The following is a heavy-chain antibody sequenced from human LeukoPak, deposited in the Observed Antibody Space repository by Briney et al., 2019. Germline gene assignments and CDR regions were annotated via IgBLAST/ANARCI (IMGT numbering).Heavy chain of an antibody. Sequence: GGSLRLSCAASGFTFSSYEVNWVRPAPGKGLEWVSYISSSGSTIYYADSVKGRFTISRDNAKNSLYLQMNSLRAEDTAVYYCARVKGGYGAFDPWGQGTLVTVSS. D-gene: IGHD5-18*01. CDR2: ISSSGSTI. CDR3: ARVKGGYGAFDP. V-gene: IGHV3-48*03. CDR1: GFTFSSYE. J-gene: IGHJ5*02.